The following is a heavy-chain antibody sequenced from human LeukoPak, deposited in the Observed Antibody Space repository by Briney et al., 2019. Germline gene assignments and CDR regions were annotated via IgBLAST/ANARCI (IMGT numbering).Heavy chain of an antibody. J-gene: IGHJ4*02. V-gene: IGHV3-43*02. CDR1: GPTFHDYA. CDR3: AKESGNFDY. Sequence: PGGSLRLSCVASGPTFHDYAMHWVRQAPGKGLEWVSLISADGGSTFYADSVRGRFSISRDNSKNSLYLQMNSLRTEDTAMYYCAKESGNFDYWGQGTLVAVSS. CDR2: ISADGGST.